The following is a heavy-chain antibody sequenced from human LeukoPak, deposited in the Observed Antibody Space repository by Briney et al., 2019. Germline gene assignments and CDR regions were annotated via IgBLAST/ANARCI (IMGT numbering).Heavy chain of an antibody. V-gene: IGHV3-23*01. D-gene: IGHD3-10*01. Sequence: PGGSPRLSCAASGFTFSSYAMSWVRQAPGKGLEWVSAISGSGGSTYYADSVKGRFTISRDNSKNTLYLQMNSLRAEDTAVYYCAKDLWGITMVRGVSDYWGQGTLVTVSS. CDR3: AKDLWGITMVRGVSDY. CDR2: ISGSGGST. J-gene: IGHJ4*02. CDR1: GFTFSSYA.